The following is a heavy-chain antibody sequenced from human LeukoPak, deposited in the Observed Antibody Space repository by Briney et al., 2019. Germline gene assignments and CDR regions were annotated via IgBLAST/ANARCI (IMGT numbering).Heavy chain of an antibody. CDR2: IYSGGST. J-gene: IGHJ4*02. D-gene: IGHD4/OR15-4a*01. V-gene: IGHV3-53*01. Sequence: HSGGSLRLSCAASGFTFSSYWMSWVRQAPGKGLEWVSFIYSGGSTHYSDSVKGRFTISRDNSKNTLYLQMNSLRAEDTAVYYCARRAGAYSHPYDYWGQGTLVTVSS. CDR1: GFTFSSYW. CDR3: ARRAGAYSHPYDY.